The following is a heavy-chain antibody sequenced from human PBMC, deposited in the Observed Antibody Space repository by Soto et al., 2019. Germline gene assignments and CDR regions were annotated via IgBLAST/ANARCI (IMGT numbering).Heavy chain of an antibody. CDR3: ARGRTTVIYFDY. CDR1: GYTFTTYA. CDR2: IHAGNGNT. V-gene: IGHV1-3*01. J-gene: IGHJ4*02. Sequence: QVQFVQSGAEVKKPGASVKLSCKASGYTFTTYAIHWVRQAPGQGLEWMGWIHAGNGNTKYSQKLQGRVTITRDTSASTAYMELNSLRSEDTAVYYCARGRTTVIYFDYWRQGSLVTVSS. D-gene: IGHD4-4*01.